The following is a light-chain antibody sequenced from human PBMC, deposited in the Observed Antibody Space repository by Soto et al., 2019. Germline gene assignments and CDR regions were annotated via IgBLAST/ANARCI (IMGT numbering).Light chain of an antibody. V-gene: IGKV3-20*01. Sequence: EILLTQSPGTLSLYPGERATLSCRASQSVSSSYLAWYQQKPGQAPRLLIYGASSRATGIPDRFSGSGSGTDFTLTISRLEPEDFAVYYCQQYGSSPWTFGQGTKVDI. J-gene: IGKJ1*01. CDR1: QSVSSSY. CDR3: QQYGSSPWT. CDR2: GAS.